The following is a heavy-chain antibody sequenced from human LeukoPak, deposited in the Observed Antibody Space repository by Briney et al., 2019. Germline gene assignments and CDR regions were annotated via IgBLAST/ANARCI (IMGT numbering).Heavy chain of an antibody. V-gene: IGHV3-73*01. Sequence: PGGSLRLSCAASGFTFSGSAMHWVRQASGKGLEWVGRIRSKTNSYATAYAASVKGRFTISRDDSKNTAYLQMNSLKTEDTAVYYCTRPRYSSDDMGGDYWGQGTLVTVSS. J-gene: IGHJ4*02. CDR2: IRSKTNSYAT. CDR3: TRPRYSSDDMGGDY. CDR1: GFTFSGSA. D-gene: IGHD3-9*01.